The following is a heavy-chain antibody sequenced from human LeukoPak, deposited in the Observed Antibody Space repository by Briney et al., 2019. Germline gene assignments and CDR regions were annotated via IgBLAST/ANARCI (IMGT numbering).Heavy chain of an antibody. D-gene: IGHD3-3*01. J-gene: IGHJ5*02. CDR1: GFTFSSSA. CDR3: ARGSYDFWSGYNNWFDP. V-gene: IGHV3-30-3*01. CDR2: ISYDGSNK. Sequence: PGGSLRLSCAASGFTFSSSAMHWVRQAPDKGLEWVAVISYDGSNKYYADSVKGRFTISRDNSKNTLYLQMNSLRAEDTAVYYCARGSYDFWSGYNNWFDPWGQGTLVTVSS.